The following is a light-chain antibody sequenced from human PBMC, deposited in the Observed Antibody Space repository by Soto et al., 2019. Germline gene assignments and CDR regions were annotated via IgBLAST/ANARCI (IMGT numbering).Light chain of an antibody. V-gene: IGKV1-5*03. CDR1: QSISSW. Sequence: SQMTQSPSTLSAFVGDRVTITCRASQSISSWLAWYQQKPGEAPKVLIYKASSLESGVPSRFSGSGSGTEFTLTISSLQPDDVATYYCKQYSTYWTFGQGTKVEIK. CDR3: KQYSTYWT. J-gene: IGKJ1*01. CDR2: KAS.